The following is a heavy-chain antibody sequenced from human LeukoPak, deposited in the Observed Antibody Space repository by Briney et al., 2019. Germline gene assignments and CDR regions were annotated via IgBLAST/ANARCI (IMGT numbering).Heavy chain of an antibody. Sequence: SETLSLTCDVSGYYISSGYFWGWMRQPPGKGLEWIGSIYSTGDTYHNPSLKSRVTISADTSKNQFSLKVTSVTAADTAIYYCASKPTVIKSIYMDVWGKGTTVTVSS. D-gene: IGHD3-9*01. V-gene: IGHV4-38-2*01. CDR1: GYYISSGYF. CDR2: IYSTGDT. J-gene: IGHJ6*03. CDR3: ASKPTVIKSIYMDV.